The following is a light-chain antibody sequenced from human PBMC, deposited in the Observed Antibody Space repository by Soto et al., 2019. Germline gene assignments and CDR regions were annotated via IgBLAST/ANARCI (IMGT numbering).Light chain of an antibody. Sequence: QSALTQPASVSGSPGQSITISCTGTSSDVGGYNHISWYQQHPGKVPQLLIYNVSHRPSGVSNRFSGSKSGNTASLTISGLQAEDEADYHCSSYTTGSPYVVFGGGTKVTGL. CDR2: NVS. J-gene: IGLJ2*01. CDR3: SSYTTGSPYVV. V-gene: IGLV2-14*01. CDR1: SSDVGGYNH.